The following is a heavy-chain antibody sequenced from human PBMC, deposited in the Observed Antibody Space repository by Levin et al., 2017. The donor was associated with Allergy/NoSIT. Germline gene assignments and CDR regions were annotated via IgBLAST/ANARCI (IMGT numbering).Heavy chain of an antibody. CDR3: ARDLPRTGLDP. CDR2: IWYDGSNK. D-gene: IGHD3/OR15-3a*01. J-gene: IGHJ5*02. CDR1: GFTFSSYG. Sequence: GGSLRLSCAASGFTFSSYGMHWVRQAPGKGLEWVAVIWYDGSNKYYADSVKGRFTISRDNSKNTLYLQMNSLRAEDTAVYYCARDLPRTGLDPWGQGTLVTVSS. V-gene: IGHV3-33*01.